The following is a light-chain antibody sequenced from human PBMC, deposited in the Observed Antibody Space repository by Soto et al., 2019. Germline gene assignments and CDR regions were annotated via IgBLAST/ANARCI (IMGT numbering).Light chain of an antibody. V-gene: IGKV3-11*01. J-gene: IGKJ5*01. CDR1: QSVGSS. Sequence: ESVLTQSPATLSLSPGERATLSCRASQSVGSSLAWYQQKPGQAPRLLIYDASNRATGIPARFSGSGSGTDFTLTISSLEPEDFAVYYCQRRRNGPLGITFGQGTLLEIK. CDR2: DAS. CDR3: QRRRNGPLGIT.